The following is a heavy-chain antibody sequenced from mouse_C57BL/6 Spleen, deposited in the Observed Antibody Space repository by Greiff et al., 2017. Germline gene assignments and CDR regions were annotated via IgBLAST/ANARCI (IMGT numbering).Heavy chain of an antibody. V-gene: IGHV1-64*01. CDR1: GYTFTSYW. D-gene: IGHD3-2*02. Sequence: VQLQQPGAELVKPGASVKLSCKASGYTFTSYWMHWVKQRPGQGLEWIGMIHPNSGSTNYNEKFKSKATLTVDKSSSTAYMQLSSLTSEDSAVYYCARSGVVYAMDYWGQGTSVTVSS. CDR2: IHPNSGST. J-gene: IGHJ4*01. CDR3: ARSGVVYAMDY.